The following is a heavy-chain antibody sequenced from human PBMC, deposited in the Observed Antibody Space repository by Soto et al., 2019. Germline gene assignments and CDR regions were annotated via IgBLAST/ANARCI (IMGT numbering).Heavy chain of an antibody. J-gene: IGHJ5*02. CDR2: ISAYNGNT. D-gene: IGHD2-15*01. CDR1: GYPFTSYG. V-gene: IGHV1-18*01. Sequence: QVQLEQSGAEVKKPGASVKVSCKASGYPFTSYGISWVRQAPGQGLERMGRISAYNGNTNYAQKLQGRGTMTGGTATSTAYVELGSLRSDDTAVYYCARVVGALGHWFDPWGQGTLVTVSS. CDR3: ARVVGALGHWFDP.